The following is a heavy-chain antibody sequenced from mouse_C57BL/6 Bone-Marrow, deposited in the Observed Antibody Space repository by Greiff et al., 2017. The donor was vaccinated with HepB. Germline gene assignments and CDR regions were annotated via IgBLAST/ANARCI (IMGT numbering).Heavy chain of an antibody. V-gene: IGHV1-64*01. J-gene: IGHJ4*01. CDR1: GYTFTSYW. CDR2: IHPNSGST. CDR3: ARGWLLPYYAMDY. D-gene: IGHD2-3*01. Sequence: VKLQQPGAELVKPGASVKLSCKASGYTFTSYWMHWVKQRPGQGLEWIGMIHPNSGSTKYNEKFKSKATLTVDKSSSTAYMQLSSLTSEDSAVYYCARGWLLPYYAMDYWGQGTSVTVSS.